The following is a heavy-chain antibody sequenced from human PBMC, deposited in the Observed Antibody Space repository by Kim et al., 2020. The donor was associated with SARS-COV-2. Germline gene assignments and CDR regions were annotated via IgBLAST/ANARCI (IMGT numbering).Heavy chain of an antibody. Sequence: GGSLRLSCAASGFSFSNYAMTWLRQAPGKGLEWVSAIGGSGGRSYYADSVKGRFTVSRENSKNTLYLQMNSLRAEDTAVYYCARKSWSSEDYWGQGTLVTVS. V-gene: IGHV3-23*01. J-gene: IGHJ4*02. D-gene: IGHD3-10*01. CDR1: GFSFSNYA. CDR2: IGGSGGRS. CDR3: ARKSWSSEDY.